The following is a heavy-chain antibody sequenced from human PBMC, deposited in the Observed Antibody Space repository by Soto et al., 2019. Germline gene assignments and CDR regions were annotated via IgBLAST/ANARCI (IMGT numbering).Heavy chain of an antibody. Sequence: DEQLVESGVGLVQPGGSLTLSCAASGFTFSVHDMSWVRQAPGRGLEWVSFISGSGGTVDYAESVKGRFTISRDDAKNSLYLQMSSLRGEDTATYYCVRDYDTNPYWFFDLWGRGTLVTVSS. CDR2: ISGSGGTV. CDR1: GFTFSVHD. CDR3: VRDYDTNPYWFFDL. D-gene: IGHD5-12*01. J-gene: IGHJ2*01. V-gene: IGHV3-48*03.